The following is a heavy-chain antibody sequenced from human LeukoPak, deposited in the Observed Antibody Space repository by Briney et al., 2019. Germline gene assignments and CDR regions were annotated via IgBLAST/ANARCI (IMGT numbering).Heavy chain of an antibody. Sequence: GRSLRLSCAASGFSFDDYAMHWVRQAPGKGLEWVSGISWNSGSINYADSVKGRFTISRDNAKNSLYLQMNSLRPEDTALYYCAKDRLIKVPKLEDDVFDIWGQGTMVTVSS. CDR3: AKDRLIKVPKLEDDVFDI. CDR2: ISWNSGSI. CDR1: GFSFDDYA. D-gene: IGHD3-3*01. J-gene: IGHJ3*02. V-gene: IGHV3-9*01.